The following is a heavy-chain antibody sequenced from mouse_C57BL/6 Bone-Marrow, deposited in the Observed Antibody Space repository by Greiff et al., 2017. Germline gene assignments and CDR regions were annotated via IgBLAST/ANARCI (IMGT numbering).Heavy chain of an antibody. CDR2: IYPGDGDT. J-gene: IGHJ1*03. Sequence: QVQLKQSGPELVKPGASVKISCKASGYAFSSSWMNWVKQRPGKGLAWSGRIYPGDGDTNYNGKFTGKATLTADKSSCTAYMHLSSLTSEDSAVYFCARKDGYYWYFDVWGTGTTVTVSS. CDR3: ARKDGYYWYFDV. CDR1: GYAFSSSW. V-gene: IGHV1-82*01. D-gene: IGHD2-3*01.